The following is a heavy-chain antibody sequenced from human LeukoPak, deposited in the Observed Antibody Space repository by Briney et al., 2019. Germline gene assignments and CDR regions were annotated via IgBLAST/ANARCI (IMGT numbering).Heavy chain of an antibody. Sequence: GDSLKISCXGSGYNFANYWIGWVRQMPGKGLEWMGIIYPGDSDTRYSPSFQGQVTISADRSISTAYLQWSSLKASDSAIYYCARITTSGWYADYWGQGTLVTVS. CDR1: GYNFANYW. J-gene: IGHJ4*02. CDR2: IYPGDSDT. V-gene: IGHV5-51*01. D-gene: IGHD6-19*01. CDR3: ARITTSGWYADY.